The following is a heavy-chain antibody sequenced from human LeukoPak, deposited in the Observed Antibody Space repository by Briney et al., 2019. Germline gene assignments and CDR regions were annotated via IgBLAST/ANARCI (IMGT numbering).Heavy chain of an antibody. J-gene: IGHJ4*02. V-gene: IGHV3-21*01. CDR1: GFTFSSYS. Sequence: GGSLRLSCAASGFTFSSYSMNWVRQAPGKGLEWVSSISSSSSYIYYADSVKGRFTISRDNAKNSLYLRMNSLRAEDTAVYYCARASPVDYEIDYWGQGTLVTVSS. D-gene: IGHD4/OR15-4a*01. CDR3: ARASPVDYEIDY. CDR2: ISSSSSYI.